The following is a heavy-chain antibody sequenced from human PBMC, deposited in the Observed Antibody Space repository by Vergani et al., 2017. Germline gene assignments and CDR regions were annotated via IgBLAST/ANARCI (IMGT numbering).Heavy chain of an antibody. CDR2: IYYSGST. CDR3: ARQFWVSQGVGAFET. CDR1: GGSISSGDYY. V-gene: IGHV4-30-4*08. J-gene: IGHJ3*02. Sequence: QVQLQESGPGLVKPSQTLSLTCTVSGGSISSGDYYWSWIRQPPGKGLEWIGYIYYSGSTYYNPSLKSRVIISVDTSKNQFSLKLTTLTAADTAVYYCARQFWVSQGVGAFETWGRGTEVSVSS. D-gene: IGHD3-16*01.